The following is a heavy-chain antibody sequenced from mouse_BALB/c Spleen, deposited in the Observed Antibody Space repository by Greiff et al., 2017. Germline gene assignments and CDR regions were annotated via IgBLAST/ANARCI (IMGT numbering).Heavy chain of an antibody. D-gene: IGHD6-1*01. CDR2: IDPENGNT. V-gene: IGHV14-1*02. J-gene: IGHJ2*01. CDR1: GFNIKDYY. Sequence: VQLKESGAELVRPGALVKLSCKASGFNIKDYYMHWVKQRPEQGLEWIGWIDPENGNTIYDPKFQGKASITADTSSNTAYLQLSSLTSEDTAVYYCARGYLAGYFDYWGQGTTLTVAS. CDR3: ARGYLAGYFDY.